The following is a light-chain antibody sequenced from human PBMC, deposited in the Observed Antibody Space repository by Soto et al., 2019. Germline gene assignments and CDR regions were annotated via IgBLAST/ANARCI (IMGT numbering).Light chain of an antibody. CDR1: QSVSSTY. CDR3: QQYGGSPPYT. Sequence: IVLTQSPGTLSLPPGERATLSCRASQSVSSTYLAWYQHKPGQAPRLLIYGANNRAAGIPERFSGSGSGTDFTLTISRLEPEDFALYYCQQYGGSPPYTFGQGTKLE. V-gene: IGKV3-20*01. CDR2: GAN. J-gene: IGKJ2*01.